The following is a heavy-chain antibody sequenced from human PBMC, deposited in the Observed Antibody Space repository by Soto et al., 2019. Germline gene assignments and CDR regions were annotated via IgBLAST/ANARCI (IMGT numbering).Heavy chain of an antibody. J-gene: IGHJ6*03. CDR3: ARHITMVRGVRLVHYMDV. D-gene: IGHD3-10*01. CDR2: IYYSGST. CDR1: GGSISSSSYY. V-gene: IGHV4-39*01. Sequence: SETLSLTCTVSGGSISSSSYYWGWIRQPPGKGLEWIGSIYYSGSTYYNPSLKSRVTISVDTSKNQFSLKLSSVTAADTAVYYCARHITMVRGVRLVHYMDVWGKGTTVTVPS.